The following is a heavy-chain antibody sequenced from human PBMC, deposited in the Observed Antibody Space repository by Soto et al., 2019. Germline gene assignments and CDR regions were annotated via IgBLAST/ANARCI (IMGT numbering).Heavy chain of an antibody. CDR3: TTDPDTALGFDY. CDR1: GFTFSNAW. CDR2: IKSKTDGGTT. J-gene: IGHJ4*02. Sequence: EVQLVESGGGLVKPGGSLRLSCAASGFTFSNAWMSWVRQAPGKGLEWVGRIKSKTDGGTTDYAAPVKGRFTISRDDPKNSLYLQMNSLKTEDTAVYYCTTDPDTALGFDYWGQGTLVTVSS. D-gene: IGHD5-18*01. V-gene: IGHV3-15*01.